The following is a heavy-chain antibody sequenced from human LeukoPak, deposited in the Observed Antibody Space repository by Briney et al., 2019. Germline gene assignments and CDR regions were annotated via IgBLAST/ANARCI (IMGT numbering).Heavy chain of an antibody. Sequence: PSETLSLTCTVSGGSISSYYWSWIRQPAGKGLEWIGRIYTSGSTNYNPSLKSRVTISVDTSKNQFSLKLSSVTAADTAVYYCAAARVVVAAIEYFQHWGQGTLVTVSS. V-gene: IGHV4-4*07. CDR3: AAARVVVAAIEYFQH. J-gene: IGHJ1*01. CDR2: IYTSGST. D-gene: IGHD2-15*01. CDR1: GGSISSYY.